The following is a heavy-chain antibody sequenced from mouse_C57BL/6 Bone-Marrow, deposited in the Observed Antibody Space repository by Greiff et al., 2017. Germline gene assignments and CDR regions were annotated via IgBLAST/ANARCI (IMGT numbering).Heavy chain of an antibody. CDR2: IYPANGDT. Sequence: QVQLQQSGAELVRPGASVKMSCKASGYTFTSYNMHWVKQTPRPGLEWIGAIYPANGDTTYTQKFKGKATLTVYKSSSTAYMQLSSLTSEDAAVYFCARGDFGYSWFAYWGQGTLVTVSA. CDR3: ARGDFGYSWFAY. V-gene: IGHV1-12*01. CDR1: GYTFTSYN. D-gene: IGHD2-2*01. J-gene: IGHJ3*01.